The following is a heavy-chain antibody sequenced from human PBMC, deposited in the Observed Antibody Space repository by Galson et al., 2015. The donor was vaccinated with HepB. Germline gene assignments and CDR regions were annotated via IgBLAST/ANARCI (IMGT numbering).Heavy chain of an antibody. J-gene: IGHJ5*02. D-gene: IGHD3-10*01. V-gene: IGHV1-46*01. Sequence: SVKVSCKASGYTFTSYYMLWVRQAPGQGLEWMGIINPSGGSTSYAQKFQGRVTMTRDTSTSTVYMELSSLRSEDTAVYYCARSYGSGNWFDPWGQGTLVTVSS. CDR2: INPSGGST. CDR1: GYTFTSYY. CDR3: ARSYGSGNWFDP.